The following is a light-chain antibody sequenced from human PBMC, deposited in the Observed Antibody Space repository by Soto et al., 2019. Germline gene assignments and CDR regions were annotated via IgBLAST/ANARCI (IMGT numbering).Light chain of an antibody. Sequence: IVLTQSPGTLSLSPGERTTLSCRASQSISRYLAWYQQKPGQGPRLLIYGASSRATGTPARFSGSGSKTDFTLTISRLEPEDFAVYFCQQRSNWPYTFGQGTKVDIK. CDR1: QSISRY. V-gene: IGKV3-11*01. CDR2: GAS. CDR3: QQRSNWPYT. J-gene: IGKJ2*01.